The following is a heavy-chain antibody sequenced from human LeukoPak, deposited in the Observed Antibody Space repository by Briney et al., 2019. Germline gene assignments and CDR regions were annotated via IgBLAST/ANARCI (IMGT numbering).Heavy chain of an antibody. J-gene: IGHJ5*02. CDR2: IYYSGST. CDR1: GGSISSYY. D-gene: IGHD5-18*01. V-gene: IGHV4-59*01. CDR3: ARAHGYSYGYGTPFDP. Sequence: SETLSLTCTVSGGSISSYYWSWIRQPPGKGLEWIGYIYYSGSTNYNPSLKSRVTISVDTSKNQFSLKLSSVTAADTAVYYCARAHGYSYGYGTPFDPWGQGTLVTVSS.